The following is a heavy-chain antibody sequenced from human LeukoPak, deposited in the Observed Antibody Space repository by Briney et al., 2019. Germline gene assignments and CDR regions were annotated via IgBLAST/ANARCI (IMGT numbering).Heavy chain of an antibody. CDR2: IIPIFGTA. CDR3: ARDGIDTPAVYDAFDI. Sequence: ASVKVSCKASGGTFSSYAISWVRQAPGQGLEWMGGIIPIFGTANYAQKFQGRVTITADESTSTAYMELSSLRSEDTAVYYCARDGIDTPAVYDAFDIWGQGTMVTVSS. CDR1: GGTFSSYA. V-gene: IGHV1-69*13. D-gene: IGHD5-18*01. J-gene: IGHJ3*02.